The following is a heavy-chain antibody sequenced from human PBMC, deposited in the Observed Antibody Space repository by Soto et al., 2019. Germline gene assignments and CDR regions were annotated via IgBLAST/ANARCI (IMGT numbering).Heavy chain of an antibody. CDR3: AKDIMDSGYEY. CDR2: ISYDGSNK. J-gene: IGHJ4*01. D-gene: IGHD5-12*01. V-gene: IGHV3-30*18. Sequence: CLRLSCAASGFTLSIYGVHLVRQAPGKGLEWVAVISYDGSNKYYADSVKGRFTISRDNSKNTLYLQMNSLRAEDTAVYYSAKDIMDSGYEYWGQGTLVTVSS. CDR1: GFTLSIYG.